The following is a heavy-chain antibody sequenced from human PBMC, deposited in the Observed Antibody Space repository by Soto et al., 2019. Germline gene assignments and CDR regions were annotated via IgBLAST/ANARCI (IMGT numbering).Heavy chain of an antibody. Sequence: GGSLRLSCLVSVSTFSSFWMNWWRQGPGKGLEWVGNINTDGSQTQFVDSVKGRFTFSRDNAKNSLYLEMNSLRAEDTAVYYCVRGTPTPGLDYWGQGTLVTVSS. D-gene: IGHD1-7*01. J-gene: IGHJ4*02. CDR3: VRGTPTPGLDY. V-gene: IGHV3-7*03. CDR2: INTDGSQT. CDR1: VSTFSSFW.